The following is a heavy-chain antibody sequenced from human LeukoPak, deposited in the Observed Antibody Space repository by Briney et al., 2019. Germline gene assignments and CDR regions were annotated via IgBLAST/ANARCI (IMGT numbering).Heavy chain of an antibody. V-gene: IGHV1-2*02. Sequence: ASVKVSCKASGYTFTGYYMHWVRQAPGQGLEWMGWINPNSGGTNYAQKFQGRVTMTRDTSICTAYMELSRLRSDDTAVYYCAKANLNLAVAGTWSFDYWGQGTLVTVSS. D-gene: IGHD6-19*01. J-gene: IGHJ4*02. CDR1: GYTFTGYY. CDR3: AKANLNLAVAGTWSFDY. CDR2: INPNSGGT.